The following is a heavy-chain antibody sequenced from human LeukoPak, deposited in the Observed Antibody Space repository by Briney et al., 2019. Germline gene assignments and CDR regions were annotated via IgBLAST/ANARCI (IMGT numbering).Heavy chain of an antibody. Sequence: GGSLRLSCAASGFTFSHYWMSWVRQAPGKGLEWVANIKQDGSEMHYVDSVKGRSTISRDNANNSLYLQMNSLRAEDTAVYYCAKAATSWSYYHNWGQGTLVTVSS. V-gene: IGHV3-7*03. J-gene: IGHJ4*02. CDR2: IKQDGSEM. CDR1: GFTFSHYW. CDR3: AKAATSWSYYHN. D-gene: IGHD3-10*01.